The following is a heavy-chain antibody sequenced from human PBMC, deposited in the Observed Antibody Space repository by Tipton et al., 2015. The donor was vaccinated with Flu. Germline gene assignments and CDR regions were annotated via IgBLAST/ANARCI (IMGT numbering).Heavy chain of an antibody. V-gene: IGHV3-23*01. D-gene: IGHD7-27*01. CDR2: VSGSGATT. J-gene: IGHJ4*02. Sequence: SLRLSCAASGFTFSNYAMNWVRQAPGMGLEWVSAVSGSGATTYYADSVKGRFTISRDNSKNTVYLQMNSLRAEDTAVYYCAKESGNWGGRPDYWGQGTLVTVSS. CDR1: GFTFSNYA. CDR3: AKESGNWGGRPDY.